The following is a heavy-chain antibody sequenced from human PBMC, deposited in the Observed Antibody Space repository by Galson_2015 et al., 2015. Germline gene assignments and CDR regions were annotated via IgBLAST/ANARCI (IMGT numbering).Heavy chain of an antibody. V-gene: IGHV3-74*01. CDR1: GFTFSSYW. Sequence: SLRLSCAASGFTFSSYWMHWVRQAPGKGLVWVSRINSDGSSTSYADPVKGRFTISRDNSKNTLYLQMNSLRAEDTAVYYCAREKSFSYGYGAYFDYWGQGTLVTVSS. J-gene: IGHJ4*02. CDR2: INSDGSST. CDR3: AREKSFSYGYGAYFDY. D-gene: IGHD5-18*01.